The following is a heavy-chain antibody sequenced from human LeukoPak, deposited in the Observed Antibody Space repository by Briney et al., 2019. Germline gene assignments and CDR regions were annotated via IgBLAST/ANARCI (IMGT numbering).Heavy chain of an antibody. D-gene: IGHD3-22*01. V-gene: IGHV3-21*01. CDR2: ISSSSSYI. Sequence: GGSLRLSCAASGFTVSSNYMSWVRQAPGKGLEWVSSISSSSSYIYYADSVKGRFTISRDNAKNSLYLQMNSLRAEDTAVYYCARAGYTLFYYDSSGYYFDYWGQGTLVTVSS. J-gene: IGHJ4*02. CDR3: ARAGYTLFYYDSSGYYFDY. CDR1: GFTVSSNY.